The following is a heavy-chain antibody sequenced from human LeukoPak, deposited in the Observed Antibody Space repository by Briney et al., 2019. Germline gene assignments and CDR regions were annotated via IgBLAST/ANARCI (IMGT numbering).Heavy chain of an antibody. CDR1: GYTFTSYD. V-gene: IGHV1-8*01. J-gene: IGHJ4*02. CDR2: MNPNSGNT. CDR3: ARGLASYSITLTVVAGLNY. D-gene: IGHD3-22*01. Sequence: ASVKVSCKASGYTFTSYDINWVRQATGQGLECRGWMNPNSGNTGYAQKFQGSVTMTRNTSISTAYMELSSLRSKDTAVHSCARGLASYSITLTVVAGLNYWGQGTLVTVSS.